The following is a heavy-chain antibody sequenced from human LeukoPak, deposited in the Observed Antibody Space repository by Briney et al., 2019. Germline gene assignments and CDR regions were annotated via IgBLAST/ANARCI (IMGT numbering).Heavy chain of an antibody. J-gene: IGHJ4*02. D-gene: IGHD3-22*01. V-gene: IGHV3-23*01. CDR3: ATGGRDSSGYYYSRAGYFDF. Sequence: GGSLRLSCAASGFNFSTYGMSWVRQAPGKGPEWVSAINDGGTRSYYTDSVKGRFTISRDNSKSTLYLRFHSLRAEDTAIYFCATGGRDSSGYYYSRAGYFDFWGQGTLVTVSS. CDR1: GFNFSTYG. CDR2: INDGGTRS.